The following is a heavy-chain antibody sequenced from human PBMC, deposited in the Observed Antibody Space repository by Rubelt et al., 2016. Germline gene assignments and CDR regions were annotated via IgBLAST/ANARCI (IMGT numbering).Heavy chain of an antibody. J-gene: IGHJ5*02. Sequence: QLQLQESGPGLVKPSETLSLTCAVYGGSFSGYYWSWIRQPPGKGLEWIGEINHSGSTNYNPSLKSRVTRSVDTSKNQFSLKLSSVTAADTAGYYWASVRFPRDNWFDPWGQGTLVTVSS. CDR1: GGSFSGYY. CDR3: ASVRFPRDNWFDP. D-gene: IGHD3-3*01. V-gene: IGHV4-34*01. CDR2: INHSGST.